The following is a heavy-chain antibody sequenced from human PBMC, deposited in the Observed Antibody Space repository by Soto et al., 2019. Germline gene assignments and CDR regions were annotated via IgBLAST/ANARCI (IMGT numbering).Heavy chain of an antibody. CDR3: ARDLNKGYFDL. J-gene: IGHJ2*01. V-gene: IGHV3-21*01. Sequence: VGSLRLSCAASGFTFSSDSMNWVRQAPGKGLEWVSCISSSRSYKYYADSVKGRFTISRDNAKNSLYLQMNSLRAEDTAVYYCARDLNKGYFDLWGRGTLVTVSS. CDR2: ISSSRSYK. CDR1: GFTFSSDS.